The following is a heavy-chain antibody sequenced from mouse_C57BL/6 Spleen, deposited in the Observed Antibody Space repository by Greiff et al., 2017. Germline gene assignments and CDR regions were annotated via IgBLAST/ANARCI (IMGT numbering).Heavy chain of an antibody. Sequence: VQLQQSGPGLVKPSQSLSLTCSVTGYSITSGYYWNWIRQFPGNKLEWMGYISYDGSNNYNPSLKNRISITRDTSKNQFFLKLNSVTTEDTATYYCARGGYGNYWYFDVWGTGTTVTVSS. D-gene: IGHD2-10*02. CDR1: GYSITSGYY. CDR2: ISYDGSN. CDR3: ARGGYGNYWYFDV. V-gene: IGHV3-6*01. J-gene: IGHJ1*03.